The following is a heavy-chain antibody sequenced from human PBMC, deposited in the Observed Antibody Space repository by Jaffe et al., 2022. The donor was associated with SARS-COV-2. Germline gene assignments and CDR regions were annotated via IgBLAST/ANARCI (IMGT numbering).Heavy chain of an antibody. V-gene: IGHV3-7*03. D-gene: IGHD5-18*01. CDR2: IEQDGSEK. CDR3: ARTYFLQTVDTAREDY. J-gene: IGHJ4*02. CDR1: GFTFSGFW. Sequence: EVQLVESGGGLVQPGGSLRLSCAASGFTFSGFWMSWVRQAPGKGLEWVANIEQDGSEKNYVDSVKGRFTISRDNAKNSLYLQMNSLRAEDTAVYYCARTYFLQTVDTAREDYWGQGTLVTVSS.